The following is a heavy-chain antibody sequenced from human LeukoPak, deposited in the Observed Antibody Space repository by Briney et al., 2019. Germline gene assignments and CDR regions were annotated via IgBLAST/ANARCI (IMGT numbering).Heavy chain of an antibody. CDR1: GFTFSSYW. Sequence: GGSLRLSCAAPGFTFSSYWMSWVRQAPGKGLEWVANIKQDGSEKYYVDSVKGRFTISRDNAKNSLYLQMNSLRAEDTAVYYCARDVAYFDYWGQGTLATVSS. V-gene: IGHV3-7*01. CDR2: IKQDGSEK. D-gene: IGHD2-21*01. CDR3: ARDVAYFDY. J-gene: IGHJ4*02.